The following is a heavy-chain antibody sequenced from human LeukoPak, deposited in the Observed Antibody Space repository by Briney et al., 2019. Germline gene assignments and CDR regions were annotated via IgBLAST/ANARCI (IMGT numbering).Heavy chain of an antibody. CDR2: IWCDGSNK. D-gene: IGHD5-18*01. CDR3: ARGGYSYGYRFDY. J-gene: IGHJ4*02. CDR1: GFTFSSYG. V-gene: IGHV3-33*01. Sequence: GGSLRLSCAASGFTFSSYGMHWVRQAPGKGLEWVAVIWCDGSNKYYADSVKGRFTISRDNSKNTLYLQMNSLRAEDTAVYYCARGGYSYGYRFDYWGQGTLVTVSS.